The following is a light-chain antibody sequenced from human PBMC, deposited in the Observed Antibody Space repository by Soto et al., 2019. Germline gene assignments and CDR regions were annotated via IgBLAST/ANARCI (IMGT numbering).Light chain of an antibody. J-gene: IGKJ1*01. CDR3: QQYNNFFRT. CDR2: DAS. V-gene: IGKV1-5*01. Sequence: DIQMTQSPSTLSASVGDRVTITCRASQSISSWLAWYQQKPGKAPKLLIFDASSLQSGVPSRFSGSGSGTEFTLTISSLQPDDFATYYCQQYNNFFRTFGQGTQVEIK. CDR1: QSISSW.